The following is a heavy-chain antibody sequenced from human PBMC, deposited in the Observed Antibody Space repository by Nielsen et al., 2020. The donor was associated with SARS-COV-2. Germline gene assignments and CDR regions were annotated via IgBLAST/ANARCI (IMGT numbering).Heavy chain of an antibody. J-gene: IGHJ3*02. Sequence: SETLSLTCTVSGGSISSGGYYWSWIRQHPGKGLEWIGYIYYSGSTNYNPSLKSRVTISVDTSKNQFSLKLSSVTAADMAVYYCARVEGITIFGVVIIGAFDIWGQGTMVTVSS. CDR1: GGSISSGGYY. D-gene: IGHD3-3*01. CDR3: ARVEGITIFGVVIIGAFDI. CDR2: IYYSGST. V-gene: IGHV4-61*08.